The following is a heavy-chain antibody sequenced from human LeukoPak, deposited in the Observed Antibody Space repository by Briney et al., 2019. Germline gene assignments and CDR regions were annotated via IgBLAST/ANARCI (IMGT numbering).Heavy chain of an antibody. J-gene: IGHJ4*02. CDR2: IWYDGSNK. CDR3: ARVLVGATGDY. Sequence: GGSLRLSCAASGCTFSSYGMHWVRQAPGKGLEWVAVIWYDGSNKYYADSVKGRFTISRDNSKNTLYLQMNSLRAEDTAGYYCARVLVGATGDYWGQGTLVTVSS. D-gene: IGHD1-26*01. V-gene: IGHV3-33*01. CDR1: GCTFSSYG.